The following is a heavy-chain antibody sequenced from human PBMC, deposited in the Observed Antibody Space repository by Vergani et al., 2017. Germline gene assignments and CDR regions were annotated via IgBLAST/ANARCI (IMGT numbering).Heavy chain of an antibody. CDR3: ARAPYDILTGYYGHNWFDP. Sequence: QVQLQESGPGLVKPSQTLSLTCTVSGGSISSGSYYWSWIRQPAGKGLEWIGRIYTSGSTNYNPSLKSRVTISVDTSKNQFSLKLSSVTAADTAVYYCARAPYDILTGYYGHNWFDPWGQGTLVTVSS. J-gene: IGHJ5*02. CDR1: GGSISSGSYY. D-gene: IGHD3-9*01. CDR2: IYTSGST. V-gene: IGHV4-61*02.